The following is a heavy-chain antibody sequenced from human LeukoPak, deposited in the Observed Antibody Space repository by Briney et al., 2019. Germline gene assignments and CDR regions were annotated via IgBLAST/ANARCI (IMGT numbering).Heavy chain of an antibody. V-gene: IGHV4-59*08. J-gene: IGHJ1*01. CDR3: TRHTSVTVIRE. D-gene: IGHD2-21*01. CDR1: GDSTRLNY. Sequence: SETLSLTCTVSGDSTRLNYWSWIRQAPGKGLEWIGYVYGYNGATDYNPSLQSRVTMSVDTSRNQFSLTLSSVTAADTAIYYCTRHTSVTVIREWGQGILITV. CDR2: VYGYNGAT.